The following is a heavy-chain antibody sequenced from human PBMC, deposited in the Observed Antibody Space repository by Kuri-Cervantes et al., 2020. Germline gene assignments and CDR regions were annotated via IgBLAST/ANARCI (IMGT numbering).Heavy chain of an antibody. CDR3: ARNIAARLAYYMDV. D-gene: IGHD6-6*01. Sequence: ESLKISCAVYGGSFSGYYWSWIRQPPGKGLEWIGEINHSGSTNYNPSLKSRVTISVDTSKNQFSLKLSSVTAADTAVYYCARNIAARLAYYMDVWGKGTTVTVSS. CDR1: GGSFSGYY. CDR2: INHSGST. V-gene: IGHV4-34*01. J-gene: IGHJ6*03.